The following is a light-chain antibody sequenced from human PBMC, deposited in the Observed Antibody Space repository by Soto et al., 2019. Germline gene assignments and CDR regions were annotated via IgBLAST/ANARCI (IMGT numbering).Light chain of an antibody. V-gene: IGKV1-5*03. Sequence: DIQMTQSPSTLSASVGDRVTITCRASQTLNDWLPWYQHKPGQGPKPLIYATSKLETGVPPRFSGSGSGTDFTLTINGLQPDDSATYFCQQYKYYWTFGQGTKVEVK. CDR3: QQYKYYWT. CDR1: QTLNDW. CDR2: ATS. J-gene: IGKJ1*01.